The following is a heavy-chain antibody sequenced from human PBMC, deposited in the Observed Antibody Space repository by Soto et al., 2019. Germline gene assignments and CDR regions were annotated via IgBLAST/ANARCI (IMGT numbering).Heavy chain of an antibody. CDR1: GGSISSGGYY. Sequence: QVQLQESGPGLVKPSQTLSLTCTVSGGSISSGGYYWSGIRQHPGKGLEWIGYIYYSGRNYYNPSLKSRVTISVDTSKNQSTRKLSSVTAADTAVYYCARGRYCSGGSCEYDAFDIWGQGTMVTVSS. D-gene: IGHD2-15*01. CDR3: ARGRYCSGGSCEYDAFDI. J-gene: IGHJ3*02. CDR2: IYYSGRN. V-gene: IGHV4-31*03.